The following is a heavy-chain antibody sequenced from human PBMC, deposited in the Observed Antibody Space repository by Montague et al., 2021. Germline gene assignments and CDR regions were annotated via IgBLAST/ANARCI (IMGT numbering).Heavy chain of an antibody. CDR1: SGSIFHAH. J-gene: IGHJ5*02. Sequence: SETLSLTCTVSSGSIFHAHWSWVRQPPGKGLEWLGSMFYGGATSNNPSLKSRVTMSIDTSTNQFSLNLRFVTAADTAVYYCAKQDYFVSGTSYKGFDPWGQGILVTVSS. CDR2: MFYGGAT. CDR3: AKQDYFVSGTSYKGFDP. V-gene: IGHV4-59*08. D-gene: IGHD3-10*01.